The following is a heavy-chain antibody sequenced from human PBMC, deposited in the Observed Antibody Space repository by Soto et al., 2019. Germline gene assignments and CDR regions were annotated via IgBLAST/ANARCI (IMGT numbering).Heavy chain of an antibody. V-gene: IGHV3-33*01. CDR1: GFTISSYG. CDR3: ARAGRYSSSWSAFDI. Sequence: GGSLRLSCAASGFTISSYGMHWVRQAPGKGLEWVAVIWYDGSNKYYADSVKGRFTISRDNSKNTLYLQMNSLRAEDTAVYYCARAGRYSSSWSAFDIWGQGTMVTVSS. CDR2: IWYDGSNK. D-gene: IGHD6-13*01. J-gene: IGHJ3*02.